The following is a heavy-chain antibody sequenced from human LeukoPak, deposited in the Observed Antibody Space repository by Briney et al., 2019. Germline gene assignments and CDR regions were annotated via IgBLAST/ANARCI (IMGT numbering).Heavy chain of an antibody. CDR1: GVSISSYY. D-gene: IGHD3-10*01. CDR3: ARLNYGSGIAYYYYYMDV. V-gene: IGHV4-4*07. J-gene: IGHJ6*03. CDR2: IYTSGST. Sequence: PSETLSLTCTVSGVSISSYYWSWIRQPAGKVLEWIGRIYTSGSTNYNPSLKSRVTMSVDTSKNQFSLKLSSVTAADTAVYYCARLNYGSGIAYYYYYMDVWGKGTTVTISS.